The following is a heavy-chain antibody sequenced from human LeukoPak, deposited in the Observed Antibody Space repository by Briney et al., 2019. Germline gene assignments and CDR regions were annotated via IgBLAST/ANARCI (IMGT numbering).Heavy chain of an antibody. V-gene: IGHV3-7*01. CDR1: GFTFSSYW. J-gene: IGHJ2*01. CDR3: ARVPMFSSWYRWYFDL. CDR2: IKQDGSEK. Sequence: PGGSLRLSCAASGFTFSSYWMSWVRQAPGKGLEWVANIKQDGSEKYYVDSVKGRFTISRDNAKNSLCLQMNSLRAEDTAVYYCARVPMFSSWYRWYFDLWGRGTLVAVSS. D-gene: IGHD6-13*01.